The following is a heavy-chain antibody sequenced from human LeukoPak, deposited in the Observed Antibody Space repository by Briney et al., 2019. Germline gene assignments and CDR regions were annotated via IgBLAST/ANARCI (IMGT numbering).Heavy chain of an antibody. CDR3: ARHRYYDFWSGYYALTWFDP. CDR1: GGSISSSSYY. V-gene: IGHV4-39*01. D-gene: IGHD3-3*01. Sequence: SETLSLTCTVSGGSISSSSYYWGRIRQPPGKGLEWIGSIYYSGSTYYNPSLKSRVTISVDTSMNQFSLKLSSVTAADTAVYYCARHRYYDFWSGYYALTWFDPWGQGTLVTVSS. J-gene: IGHJ5*02. CDR2: IYYSGST.